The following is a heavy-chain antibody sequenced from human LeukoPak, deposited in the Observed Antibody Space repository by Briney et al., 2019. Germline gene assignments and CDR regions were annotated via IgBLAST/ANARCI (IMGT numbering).Heavy chain of an antibody. Sequence: SVKVSCKASGGTFSSYAICWVRQAPGQGLEWMGRIIPIFGTANYAQKFQGRVTITADESTSTAYMELSSLRSEDTAVYYCARGSPLLSHYYGMDVWGKGTTVTVSS. CDR3: ARGSPLLSHYYGMDV. CDR1: GGTFSSYA. CDR2: IIPIFGTA. V-gene: IGHV1-69*15. J-gene: IGHJ6*04. D-gene: IGHD2-8*02.